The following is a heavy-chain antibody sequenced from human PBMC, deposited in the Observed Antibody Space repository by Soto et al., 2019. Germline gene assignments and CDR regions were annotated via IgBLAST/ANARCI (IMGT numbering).Heavy chain of an antibody. D-gene: IGHD1-26*01. Sequence: SVKISCKASGGTFSSYAISWVRQAPGQGLEWMGGIIPIFGTANYAQKFQGRVTITADESTSTAYMELSSLRSEDTAVYYCATGAPDSDYYFDYWGQGTLVTVSS. CDR2: IIPIFGTA. J-gene: IGHJ4*02. CDR3: ATGAPDSDYYFDY. V-gene: IGHV1-69*13. CDR1: GGTFSSYA.